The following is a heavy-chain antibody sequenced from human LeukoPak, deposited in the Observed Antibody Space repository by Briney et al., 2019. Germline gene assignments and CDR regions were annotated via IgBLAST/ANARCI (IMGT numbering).Heavy chain of an antibody. D-gene: IGHD5/OR15-5a*01. V-gene: IGHV4-4*02. J-gene: IGHJ3*02. CDR1: GGSISSSSW. CDR3: ARDPNIVSAVTLRAFDI. Sequence: SETLSLTCAVSGGSISSSSWWSWVRQPPGKGLEWIGEVFHDGSPNYNPSSRGRVTILVDKSKNQFSLNLGSLTAADTAMYYCARDPNIVSAVTLRAFDIWGQGTMVSVSS. CDR2: VFHDGSP.